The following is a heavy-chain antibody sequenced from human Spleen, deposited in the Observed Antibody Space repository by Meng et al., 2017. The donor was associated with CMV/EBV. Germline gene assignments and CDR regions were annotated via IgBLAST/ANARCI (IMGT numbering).Heavy chain of an antibody. V-gene: IGHV1-69*02. D-gene: IGHD2-21*01. J-gene: IGHJ3*02. Sequence: SGGTFSSYTISWVRQAPGQGLEWMGRIIPILGIANYAQKFQGRVTITADKSTSTAYMELSSLRSEDTAVYYCAKVVVIASPDAFDIWGQGTMATVSS. CDR1: GGTFSSYT. CDR3: AKVVVIASPDAFDI. CDR2: IIPILGIA.